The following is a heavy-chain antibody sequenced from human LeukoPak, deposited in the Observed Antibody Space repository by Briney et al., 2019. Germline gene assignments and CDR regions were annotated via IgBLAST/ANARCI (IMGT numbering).Heavy chain of an antibody. J-gene: IGHJ6*03. CDR3: ARDRIAAAGMYYYYYMDV. D-gene: IGHD6-13*01. CDR2: IKEDGSEQ. Sequence: AGGSLRLSCAASGFTFTNNWMSWVRQAPGKGLECVANIKEDGSEQYYVDSVNGRFTISRDNAKNSLYLQMNSLRAEDTAVYYCARDRIAAAGMYYYYYMDVWGKGTTVTVSS. CDR1: GFTFTNNW. V-gene: IGHV3-7*01.